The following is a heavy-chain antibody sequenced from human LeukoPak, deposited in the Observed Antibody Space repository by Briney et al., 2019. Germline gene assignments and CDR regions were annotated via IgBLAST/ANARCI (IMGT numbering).Heavy chain of an antibody. V-gene: IGHV3-30*04. CDR1: GFTFSSYA. J-gene: IGHJ4*02. CDR2: ISYDGSNK. Sequence: PGGSLRLSCAASGFTFSSYAMHWVRQAPGKGLEWVAVISYDGSNKYYADSVKSRFTISRDNSKNTLYLQMNSLRAEDTAVYYCARDLRPRGFDYWGQGTLVTVSS. D-gene: IGHD3-10*01. CDR3: ARDLRPRGFDY.